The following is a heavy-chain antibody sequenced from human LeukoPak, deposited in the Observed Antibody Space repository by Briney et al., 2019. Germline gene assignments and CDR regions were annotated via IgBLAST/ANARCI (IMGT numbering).Heavy chain of an antibody. CDR3: AKDPGGYSGCDHPIDY. D-gene: IGHD5-12*01. CDR2: ISYDGSNK. V-gene: IGHV3-30*18. Sequence: GRSLRLSCAASGFTFSSYGMHWVRQAPGKGLEWVAVISYDGSNKYYADSVKGRFTISRDNSKNTLYLQMNSLRAEDTAVYYCAKDPGGYSGCDHPIDYWGQGTLVTVSS. CDR1: GFTFSSYG. J-gene: IGHJ4*02.